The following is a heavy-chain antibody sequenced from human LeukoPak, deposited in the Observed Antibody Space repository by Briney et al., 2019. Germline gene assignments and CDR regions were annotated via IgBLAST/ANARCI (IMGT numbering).Heavy chain of an antibody. CDR1: GYTFTSYG. Sequence: ASVKVSCKAFGYTFTSYGISWVRQAPGQGLECMGWISAYNGNTNYAQKLQGRVTMTTDTSTSTAYMELRSLRSDDTAVYYCVKATVTYDAFDIWGQGTMVTVSS. J-gene: IGHJ3*02. CDR3: VKATVTYDAFDI. D-gene: IGHD4-11*01. V-gene: IGHV1-18*01. CDR2: ISAYNGNT.